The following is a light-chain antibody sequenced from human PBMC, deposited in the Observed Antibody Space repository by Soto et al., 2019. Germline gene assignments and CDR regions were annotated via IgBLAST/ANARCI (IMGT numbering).Light chain of an antibody. CDR2: DTS. Sequence: QAVVTQEPSLTVSPGGTVPLTCGSSTGPVTSSNYPYWFQQKPGQAPRTLIYDTSNKHSWTPARFSGSLLGGKAALTLSGAQPEDEADYYCLVSYSGEEIFGGGTKVTVL. J-gene: IGLJ2*01. V-gene: IGLV7-46*01. CDR3: LVSYSGEEI. CDR1: TGPVTSSNY.